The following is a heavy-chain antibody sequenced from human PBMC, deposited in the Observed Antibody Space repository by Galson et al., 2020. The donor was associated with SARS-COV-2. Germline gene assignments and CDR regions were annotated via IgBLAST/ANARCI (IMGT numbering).Heavy chain of an antibody. CDR3: ARFNYPVAAIDY. V-gene: IGHV5-10-1*01. D-gene: IGHD6-19*01. CDR1: GYSFTSYW. CDR2: IDPSDSYT. Sequence: HGESLKISCKGSGYSFTSYWISWVRQMPGKGLEWMGRIDPSDSYTNYSPSFQGHVTISADKSISTAYLQWSSLKASDTAMYYCARFNYPVAAIDYWGQGTLFTVSS. J-gene: IGHJ4*02.